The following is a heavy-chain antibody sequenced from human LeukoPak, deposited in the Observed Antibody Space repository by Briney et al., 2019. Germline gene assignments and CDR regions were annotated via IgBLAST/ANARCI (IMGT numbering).Heavy chain of an antibody. Sequence: PGGSLRLSCTASGFTFGDYVMSRVRQAPGKGLEWVGFIRSKAYGGTTEYAASVKGRFTISRDDSKSIAYLQMNSLKTGDTAVYYCTRRMDYYGMDVWGQGTTVTVSS. CDR2: IRSKAYGGTT. CDR1: GFTFGDYV. D-gene: IGHD2-8*01. V-gene: IGHV3-49*04. J-gene: IGHJ6*02. CDR3: TRRMDYYGMDV.